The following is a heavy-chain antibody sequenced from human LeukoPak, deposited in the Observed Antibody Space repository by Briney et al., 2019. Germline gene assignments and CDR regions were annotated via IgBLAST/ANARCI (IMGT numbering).Heavy chain of an antibody. V-gene: IGHV5-51*01. CDR1: GYSFTGYW. CDR3: ARLGAYSSGWYYFDY. J-gene: IGHJ4*02. D-gene: IGHD6-19*01. Sequence: GESLKISCKGSGYSFTGYWIGWVRQMPGKGLEWMGIIYPGDSDTRYSPSFQGQVTISADKSISTAYLQWSSLKASDTAMYYRARLGAYSSGWYYFDYWGQGTLVTVSS. CDR2: IYPGDSDT.